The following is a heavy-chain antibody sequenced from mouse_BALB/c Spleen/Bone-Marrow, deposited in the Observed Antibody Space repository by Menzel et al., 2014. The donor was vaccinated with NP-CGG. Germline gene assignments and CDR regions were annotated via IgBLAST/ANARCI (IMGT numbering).Heavy chain of an antibody. CDR2: ILPGRGST. J-gene: IGHJ4*01. D-gene: IGHD1-1*01. CDR3: ARWDTTAMDY. V-gene: IGHV1-9*01. Sequence: VQLQQSGAELMKPGASVKISCKATGYTFSSYWIEWVKQRPGHGLEWIGEILPGRGSTNYNEKFKDKATFTSDTSSNTAYMQLSSLTSEDSAVYYCARWDTTAMDYWGQGTSVTVSS. CDR1: GYTFSSYW.